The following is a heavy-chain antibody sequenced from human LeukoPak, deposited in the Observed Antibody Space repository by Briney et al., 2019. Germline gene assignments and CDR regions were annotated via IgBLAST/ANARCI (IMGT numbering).Heavy chain of an antibody. Sequence: GGSLRLSRAASGFTFSSYAMSWVRQAPGKGLEWVSAISGSGGSTYYADSVKGRFTISRDNSKNTLYLQMNSLRAEDTAVYYCASSYDFWSGYSGVRYYYGMDVWGQGTTVTVSS. J-gene: IGHJ6*02. CDR2: ISGSGGST. CDR1: GFTFSSYA. CDR3: ASSYDFWSGYSGVRYYYGMDV. D-gene: IGHD3-3*01. V-gene: IGHV3-23*01.